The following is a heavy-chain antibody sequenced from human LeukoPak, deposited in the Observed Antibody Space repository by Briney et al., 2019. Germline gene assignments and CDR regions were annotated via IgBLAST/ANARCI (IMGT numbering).Heavy chain of an antibody. Sequence: PSETLSLTCTVSGGSISSYYWSWIRQPPGKGLEWIGYIYYSGSTNYNPSLKSRVTISVDTSKNQFSLKLSSVTAADTAVYYCAGGVGGTYYYYYGMDVWGQGTTVTVSS. CDR3: AGGVGGTYYYYYGMDV. CDR2: IYYSGST. J-gene: IGHJ6*02. D-gene: IGHD1-1*01. V-gene: IGHV4-59*08. CDR1: GGSISSYY.